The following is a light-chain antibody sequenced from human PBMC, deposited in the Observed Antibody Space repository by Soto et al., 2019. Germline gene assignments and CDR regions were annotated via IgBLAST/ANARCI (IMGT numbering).Light chain of an antibody. V-gene: IGKV3-20*01. Sequence: EIVLTQSPGTVSLSPGERATLSCRASQSISSSYVAWYQQKPGQAPRLLIYGASSRATGIPDRFSGSGSGTDFALTISRLEPEDFAVYSCQQYGSSPLTFGQGTKVEIK. J-gene: IGKJ1*01. CDR2: GAS. CDR3: QQYGSSPLT. CDR1: QSISSSY.